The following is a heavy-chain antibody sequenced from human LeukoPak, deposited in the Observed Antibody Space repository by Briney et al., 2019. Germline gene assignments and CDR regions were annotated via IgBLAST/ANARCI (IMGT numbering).Heavy chain of an antibody. D-gene: IGHD3-10*01. J-gene: IGHJ4*02. CDR1: GYRFTTYW. Sequence: GESLKISCKGSGYRFTTYWIGWVRQMPGKGLEWMGIIYPGDSDTRYSPSFQGQVTISADKSISTAYLQWSSLKASDTAMYYCARQHERAYYGSGSYGNWGQGTLVTVSS. V-gene: IGHV5-51*01. CDR3: ARQHERAYYGSGSYGN. CDR2: IYPGDSDT.